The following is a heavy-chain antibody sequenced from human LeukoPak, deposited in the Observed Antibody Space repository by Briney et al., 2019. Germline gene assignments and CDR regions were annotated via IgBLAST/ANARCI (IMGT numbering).Heavy chain of an antibody. D-gene: IGHD5-18*01. V-gene: IGHV3-48*03. J-gene: IGHJ4*02. CDR3: ASSRRIQLWPSSYYFDY. CDR1: GFTFSSYE. Sequence: GGSLRLSCAASGFTFSSYEMNWVRQAPGKGLEWVSYISSSGSTIYYADSVKGRFTISRDNAKNSLYLQMNSLRAEDTAVYYCASSRRIQLWPSSYYFDYWGQGTLVTVSS. CDR2: ISSSGSTI.